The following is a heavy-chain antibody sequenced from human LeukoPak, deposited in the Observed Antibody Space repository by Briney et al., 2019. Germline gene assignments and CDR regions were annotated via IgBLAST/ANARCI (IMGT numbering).Heavy chain of an antibody. CDR1: GVSISNYY. CDR3: ARSVSWYRYDY. Sequence: SETLSLTCTVSGVSISNYYWSWIRQPPGKGLEWIGYIYYIGSTNYNPSLKSRVTMSVDTSKNQFSLKLSSVTAADTAVYYCARSVSWYRYDYWGQGTLVTVSS. V-gene: IGHV4-59*01. CDR2: IYYIGST. J-gene: IGHJ4*02. D-gene: IGHD6-13*01.